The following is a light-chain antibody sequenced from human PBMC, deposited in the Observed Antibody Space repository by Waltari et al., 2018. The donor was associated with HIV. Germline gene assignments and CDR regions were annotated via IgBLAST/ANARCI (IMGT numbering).Light chain of an antibody. CDR2: EVL. V-gene: IGLV2-8*01. CDR3: SSYGGNSNVI. Sequence: QSALTQPPSASGSPGQSVTISCTGTSSDIGDYDYVSWYQHQPGEAPKLLIYEVLNRPSGVPRRFSGSKSGNPAPLTVSGLQAEDEADYYCSSYGGNSNVIFGGGTKLTVL. CDR1: SSDIGDYDY. J-gene: IGLJ2*01.